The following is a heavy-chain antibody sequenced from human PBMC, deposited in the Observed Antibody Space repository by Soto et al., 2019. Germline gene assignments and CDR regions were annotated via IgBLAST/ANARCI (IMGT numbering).Heavy chain of an antibody. D-gene: IGHD4-4*01. CDR2: IRSKADSYAT. J-gene: IGHJ6*03. CDR1: GFTFSGSA. Sequence: GGSLRLSCAASGFTFSGSAMHWVRQASGKGLEWVGRIRSKADSYATAYAASVKGRFTISRDDSKNTAYLQMNSLKTEDTAVYYCTRHQENSNYGPGYYYYMDVWGKGTTVTVSS. CDR3: TRHQENSNYGPGYYYYMDV. V-gene: IGHV3-73*01.